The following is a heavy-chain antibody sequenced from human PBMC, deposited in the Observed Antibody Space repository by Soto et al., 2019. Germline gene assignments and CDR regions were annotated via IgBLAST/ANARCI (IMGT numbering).Heavy chain of an antibody. Sequence: GGSLRLSCTASGFTFGDYAMSWVRQAPGKGLEWVGFIRSKAYGGTTEYAASVKGRFTISRDDSKSIAYLQMNSLKTEDTAVYYCTRGIAVADHDAFDIWGQGTMVTVSS. CDR1: GFTFGDYA. D-gene: IGHD6-19*01. CDR3: TRGIAVADHDAFDI. V-gene: IGHV3-49*04. J-gene: IGHJ3*02. CDR2: IRSKAYGGTT.